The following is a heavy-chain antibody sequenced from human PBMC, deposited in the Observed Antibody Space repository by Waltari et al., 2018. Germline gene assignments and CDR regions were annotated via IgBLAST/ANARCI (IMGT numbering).Heavy chain of an antibody. V-gene: IGHV1-69*02. D-gene: IGHD5-18*01. CDR3: ARGGGDSYGSDPMDV. Sequence: QVQLVQSGAEVKKPGSSVKVSCKASGGTFSSYTISWVRQAPGQGLEWMGRSIPILGIGNDEKKFKGRVTITADKATSTAYRELSSLRSEDTAVYYWARGGGDSYGSDPMDVWGQGTTVTVSS. CDR2: SIPILGIG. J-gene: IGHJ6*02. CDR1: GGTFSSYT.